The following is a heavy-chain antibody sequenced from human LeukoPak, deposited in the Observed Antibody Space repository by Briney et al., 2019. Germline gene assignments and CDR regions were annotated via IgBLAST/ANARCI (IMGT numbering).Heavy chain of an antibody. J-gene: IGHJ4*02. D-gene: IGHD6-6*01. CDR1: GFTFDDYA. V-gene: IGHV3-9*01. CDR2: ISWNSGSI. CDR3: VVSMYRSSYQLPPGDY. Sequence: GGSLRLSCAASGFTFDDYAMHRVRQAPGKGLEWVSGISWNSGSIGYADSVRGRFTISRDNAKNSLYLQMNSLRAEDTALYYCVVSMYRSSYQLPPGDYWGQGTLVTVSS.